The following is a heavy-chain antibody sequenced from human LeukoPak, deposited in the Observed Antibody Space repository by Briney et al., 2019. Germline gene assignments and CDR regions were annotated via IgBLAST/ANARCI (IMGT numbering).Heavy chain of an antibody. Sequence: ESGPGLLKPSETLSLTGTVSGGSIADYFWGWIRQPPGKGLDWIGHIYSAASPDCSPSLMSAVSIQVDLSKNKFSLELTSVTAADTAVYYCPRRFRTGGNIHHDAYDVWGQGTVVTVSS. CDR1: GGSIADYF. D-gene: IGHD1-14*01. CDR2: IYSAASP. J-gene: IGHJ3*01. V-gene: IGHV4-4*09. CDR3: PRRFRTGGNIHHDAYDV.